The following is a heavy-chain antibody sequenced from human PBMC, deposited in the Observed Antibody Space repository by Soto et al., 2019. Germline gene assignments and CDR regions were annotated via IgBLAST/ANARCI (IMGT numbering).Heavy chain of an antibody. Sequence: QVQLQQWGAGLLKPSGTLSLTCAVSGGSFSDAFWSWVRQSPGRGLEWIGEVFHTGNTNYNPSLKSRVTLSVDTAKNQFSLRLTSVTASDSAVYYCARAPRELLAEGPLFLYYYYGLDVWGQGTTVTVSS. CDR3: ARAPRELLAEGPLFLYYYYGLDV. CDR1: GGSFSDAF. J-gene: IGHJ6*02. D-gene: IGHD1-7*01. CDR2: VFHTGNT. V-gene: IGHV4-34*12.